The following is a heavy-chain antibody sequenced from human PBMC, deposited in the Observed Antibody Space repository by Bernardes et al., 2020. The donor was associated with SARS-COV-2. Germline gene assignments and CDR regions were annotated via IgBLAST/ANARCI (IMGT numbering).Heavy chain of an antibody. CDR1: GFTFSSYA. CDR3: AKDWKYRDPTYYYYYGMDV. V-gene: IGHV3-23*01. Sequence: GGSLRLSCAASGFTFSSYAMSWVRQAPGKGLEWVSAISGSGGSTYYADSVKGRFTISRDNSKNTLYLQMNSLRAEDTAVYYCAKDWKYRDPTYYYYYGMDVWGQGTTVTVSS. J-gene: IGHJ6*02. CDR2: ISGSGGST. D-gene: IGHD6-6*01.